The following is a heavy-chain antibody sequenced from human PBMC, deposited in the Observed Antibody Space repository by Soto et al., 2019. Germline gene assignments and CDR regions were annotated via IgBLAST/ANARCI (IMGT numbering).Heavy chain of an antibody. CDR1: GVNFSSYG. J-gene: IGHJ6*02. CDR2: ISYEGSNK. Sequence: QVQLVGSGGGVVQPGRSLRLSCAGSGVNFSSYGMHWVRQPPGKGLEWVAVISYEGSNKYYADSVKGRFTISRDNYKNTLHLQMNSLRVEDTAVYYCAQGTISFGGGMGVWGQGTTVIVSS. V-gene: IGHV3-30*03. D-gene: IGHD2-15*01. CDR3: AQGTISFGGGMGV.